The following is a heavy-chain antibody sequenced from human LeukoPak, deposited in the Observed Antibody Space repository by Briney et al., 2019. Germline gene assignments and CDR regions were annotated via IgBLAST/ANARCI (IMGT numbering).Heavy chain of an antibody. V-gene: IGHV3-48*03. CDR2: ISSSGSTI. CDR3: ARDGASMVRGVDYYFDY. J-gene: IGHJ4*02. CDR1: GFTFSSYE. D-gene: IGHD3-10*01. Sequence: PGGSLRLSCAASGFTFSSYEMSWVRQAPGKGLEWVSYISSSGSTIYYADSVKGRFTISRDNAKNSLYLQMNSLRAEDTAVYYCARDGASMVRGVDYYFDYWGQGTLVTVSS.